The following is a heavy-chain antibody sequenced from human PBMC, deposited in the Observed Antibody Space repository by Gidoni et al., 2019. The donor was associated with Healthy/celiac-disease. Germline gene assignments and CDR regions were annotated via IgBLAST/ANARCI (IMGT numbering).Heavy chain of an antibody. J-gene: IGHJ4*02. Sequence: DVQLGQSGAEVNKPGESLRISCRGSGYSFTSYWISWVRQLPGKGREGMGGLDPSDSYTNASPSFQGHVTISADKSISTAYLQWSSLKASDTAMYYCARSHGYDIWTGYYLYGGGLRTLEKPHLDYWGQGTLVTVSS. V-gene: IGHV5-10-1*03. D-gene: IGHD3-9*01. CDR2: LDPSDSYT. CDR1: GYSFTSYW. CDR3: ARSHGYDIWTGYYLYGGGLRTLEKPHLDY.